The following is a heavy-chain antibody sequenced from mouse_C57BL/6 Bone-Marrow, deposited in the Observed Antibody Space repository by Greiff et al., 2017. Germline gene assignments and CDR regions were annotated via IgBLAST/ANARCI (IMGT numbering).Heavy chain of an antibody. CDR3: ASGGNYGGYYFDY. CDR1: GYTFTTYS. V-gene: IGHV1-47*01. Sequence: VQLQQSGAELVKPGASVKLSCKASGYTFTTYSIEWMKQTHGKSLEWIGNFHPYNDDTKYNEKFKGKATLTVDKSSSTVYLKISPLAADDAAVYSCASGGNYGGYYFDYWGQGTTLTVSS. D-gene: IGHD2-1*01. J-gene: IGHJ2*01. CDR2: FHPYNDDT.